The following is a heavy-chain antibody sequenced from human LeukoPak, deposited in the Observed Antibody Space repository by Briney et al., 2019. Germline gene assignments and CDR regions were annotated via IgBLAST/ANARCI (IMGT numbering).Heavy chain of an antibody. V-gene: IGHV3-30*18. Sequence: GGSLRLSCAASGFTFSSYGMHWVRQAPGKGLEWVAVISYDGSKKYYPDSVKGRFTISRDNSKNTLYLQMNSLRAEDTAVYYCAKARLSGYSYGRNWFDPWGQGTLVTVSS. CDR3: AKARLSGYSYGRNWFDP. CDR2: ISYDGSKK. CDR1: GFTFSSYG. D-gene: IGHD5-18*01. J-gene: IGHJ5*02.